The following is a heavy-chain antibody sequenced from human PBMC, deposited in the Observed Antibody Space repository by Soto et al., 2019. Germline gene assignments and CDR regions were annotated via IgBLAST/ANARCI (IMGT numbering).Heavy chain of an antibody. CDR3: ARVVVVVAATPGWFDP. D-gene: IGHD2-15*01. V-gene: IGHV4-34*01. J-gene: IGHJ5*02. CDR1: GGSFSGYY. Sequence: LSLTCAVYGGSFSGYYWSWIRQPPGKGLEWIGEINHSGSTNYNPSLKGRVTISVDTSKNQFSLKLSSVTAADTAVYYCARVVVVVAATPGWFDPWGQGTVVTVS. CDR2: INHSGST.